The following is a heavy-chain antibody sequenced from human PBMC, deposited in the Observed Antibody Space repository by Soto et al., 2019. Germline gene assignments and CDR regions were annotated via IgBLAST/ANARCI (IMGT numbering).Heavy chain of an antibody. Sequence: SETLSLTCTVSGGSISSSSYYWGWIRQPPGKGLEWIGSIYYSGSTYYNPSLKSRVTISVDTSKNQFSLKLSSVTAADTAVYYCARLYDFWSGYYYPLYYYGMDVWGQGTTVTVSS. D-gene: IGHD3-3*01. V-gene: IGHV4-39*01. J-gene: IGHJ6*02. CDR3: ARLYDFWSGYYYPLYYYGMDV. CDR1: GGSISSSSYY. CDR2: IYYSGST.